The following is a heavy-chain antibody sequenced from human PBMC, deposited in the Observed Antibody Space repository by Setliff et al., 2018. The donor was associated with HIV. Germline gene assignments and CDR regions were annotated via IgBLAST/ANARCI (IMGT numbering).Heavy chain of an antibody. Sequence: AETLSLTCTVSGGSISSHYWSWIRQHPGKGREWIGYIYYSGSTNYNPSLTSRVTISVDTSKNQFSLTLISVTVADTAVYYCASAYYLWPFEFLGQGTMVTVSS. V-gene: IGHV4-59*11. D-gene: IGHD3-10*01. CDR2: IYYSGST. J-gene: IGHJ3*01. CDR3: ASAYYLWPFEF. CDR1: GGSISSHY.